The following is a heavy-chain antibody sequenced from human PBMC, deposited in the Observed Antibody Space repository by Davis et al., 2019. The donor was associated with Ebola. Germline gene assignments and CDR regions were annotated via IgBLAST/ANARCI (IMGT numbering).Heavy chain of an antibody. Sequence: ASVKVSCKASGYTFTRDSIHWVQQAPGQGLEWVGIIHPSGTTTTHAQNFQGRVTMTRDTSTNTVYMELSSLRSDDTAVYYCAGGGGSRTYFFDSWGQGTLVTVSS. CDR3: AGGGGSRTYFFDS. J-gene: IGHJ4*02. V-gene: IGHV1-46*01. D-gene: IGHD1-7*01. CDR2: IHPSGTTT. CDR1: GYTFTRDS.